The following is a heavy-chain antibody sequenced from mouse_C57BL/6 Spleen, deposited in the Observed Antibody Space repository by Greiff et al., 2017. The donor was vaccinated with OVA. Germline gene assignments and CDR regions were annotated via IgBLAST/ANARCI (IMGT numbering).Heavy chain of an antibody. CDR3: ARRGNYLYYAVDY. V-gene: IGHV3-6*01. CDR2: ISYDGSN. CDR1: GYSITSGYY. J-gene: IGHJ4*01. D-gene: IGHD2-1*01. Sequence: EVQLQQSGPGLVKPSQSLSLTCSVTGYSITSGYYWNWIRQFPGNKLEWMGYISYDGSNNYNPSLKNRISITRDTSKNQFFLKLNSVTTEDTATYYCARRGNYLYYAVDYWGQGTSVTVSS.